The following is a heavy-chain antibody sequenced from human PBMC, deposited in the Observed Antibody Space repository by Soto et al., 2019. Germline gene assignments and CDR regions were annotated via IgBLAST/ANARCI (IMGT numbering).Heavy chain of an antibody. D-gene: IGHD5-12*01. V-gene: IGHV4-39*01. CDR3: ARHGGGYNSFYFDY. CDR1: GGSISSSSYY. CDR2: IYYSGST. J-gene: IGHJ4*02. Sequence: SETLSLTCTVSGGSISSSSYYWGWIRQPPGKGLEWIGSIYYSGSTYYNPSLKSRVTISVDTSKKQFSLKLSSVTAADTAVYYCARHGGGYNSFYFDYWGQGTLVTVSS.